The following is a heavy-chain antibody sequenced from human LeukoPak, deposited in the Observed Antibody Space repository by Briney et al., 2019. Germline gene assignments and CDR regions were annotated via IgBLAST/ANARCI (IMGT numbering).Heavy chain of an antibody. Sequence: GGSLRLSCAPPGFTFSSYGMHWFRQAPGKGLEWVAFIRYDGSNKYYADSVKGRFTLSRDNSTNTLYLQRNSLRAEDTAVYYCAKEWNYYDSSGYLAYWGQATLVTVPS. V-gene: IGHV3-30*02. D-gene: IGHD3-22*01. CDR3: AKEWNYYDSSGYLAY. CDR1: GFTFSSYG. J-gene: IGHJ4*02. CDR2: IRYDGSNK.